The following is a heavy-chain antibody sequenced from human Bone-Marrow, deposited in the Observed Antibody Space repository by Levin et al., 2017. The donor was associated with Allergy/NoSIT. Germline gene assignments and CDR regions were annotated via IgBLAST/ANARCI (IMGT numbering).Heavy chain of an antibody. Sequence: SVKVSCKASGGTFSSYAISWVRQAPGQGLEWMGRIIPILGIANYAQKFQGRVTITADKSTSTAYMELSSLRSEDTAVYYCARPTDPTYYYYYGMDVWGQGTTVTVSS. CDR3: ARPTDPTYYYYYGMDV. V-gene: IGHV1-69*04. CDR2: IIPILGIA. J-gene: IGHJ6*02. CDR1: GGTFSSYA.